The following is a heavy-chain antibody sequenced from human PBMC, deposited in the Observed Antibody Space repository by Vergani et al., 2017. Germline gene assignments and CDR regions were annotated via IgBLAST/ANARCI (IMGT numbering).Heavy chain of an antibody. CDR3: ASVRGPIPGWFDP. CDR2: IYHSGST. J-gene: IGHJ5*02. D-gene: IGHD3-10*01. V-gene: IGHV4-59*12. Sequence: QVQLQESGPGLVKPSETLSLTCIVSGGPISSYYWSWIRQPAGKGLEWIGYIYHSGSTYYNPSLKSRVTISVDRSKNQFCLKLSSVTAADTAVYYCASVRGPIPGWFDPWGQGTLVTVSS. CDR1: GGPISSYY.